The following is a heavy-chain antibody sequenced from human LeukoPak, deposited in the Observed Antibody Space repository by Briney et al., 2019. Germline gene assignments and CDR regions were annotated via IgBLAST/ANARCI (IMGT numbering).Heavy chain of an antibody. J-gene: IGHJ6*04. CDR2: INHSGST. CDR3: ASLHEYGMDV. CDR1: GGSFSGYY. V-gene: IGHV4-34*01. Sequence: PSETLSLTCAVYGGSFSGYYWSWIRQPPGKGLEWIGEINHSGSTNYNPSLKSRGTISVDTSNNQFSLKLSSVNAADTAVYYCASLHEYGMDVWGKGTTVTVSS.